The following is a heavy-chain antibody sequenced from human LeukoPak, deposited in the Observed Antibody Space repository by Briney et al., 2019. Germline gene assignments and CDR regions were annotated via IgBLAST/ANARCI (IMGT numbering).Heavy chain of an antibody. CDR1: GFTFSGSA. D-gene: IGHD3-10*01. CDR3: SRTSDAAWYFDP. J-gene: IGHJ2*01. CDR2: VRSKDNGYAT. Sequence: GGSLRLSCAASGFTFSGSAMHWVRQASGKGLEWVARVRSKDNGYATSYSASVRGRFTISRDDSKNMAYLQMDSLKTEDTAVYFCSRTSDAAWYFDPWGRGALGTVSS. V-gene: IGHV3-73*01.